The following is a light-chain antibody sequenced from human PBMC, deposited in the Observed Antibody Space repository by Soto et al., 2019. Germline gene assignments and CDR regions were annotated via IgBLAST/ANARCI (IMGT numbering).Light chain of an antibody. CDR3: QQYGSSPQT. Sequence: EIVLTQSPGTLSLSPGERATLSCRASQSVASTYLAWYQKKPGQAPRFLFYGASSRATGIPDRFSGSGSGTDFTLTISRLDPEDFAVYYCQQYGSSPQTFGQGTKVEIK. V-gene: IGKV3-20*01. J-gene: IGKJ1*01. CDR1: QSVASTY. CDR2: GAS.